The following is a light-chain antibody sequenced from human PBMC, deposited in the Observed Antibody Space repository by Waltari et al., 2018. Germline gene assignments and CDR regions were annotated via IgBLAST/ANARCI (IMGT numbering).Light chain of an antibody. V-gene: IGLV2-14*01. CDR1: SSDVGGYNY. CDR3: SSYTSSSTRL. J-gene: IGLJ2*01. Sequence: QSALTQPASVSGSPGQSITISCTGTSSDVGGYNYVSWYQQHPGKAHKLMIYDVSKRPSGVSNRFSGSKSGTTASLTISGLQAEDEADYYCSSYTSSSTRLFGGGTKLTVL. CDR2: DVS.